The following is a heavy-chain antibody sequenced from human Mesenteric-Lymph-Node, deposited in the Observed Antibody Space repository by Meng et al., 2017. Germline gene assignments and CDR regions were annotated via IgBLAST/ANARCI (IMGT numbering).Heavy chain of an antibody. CDR2: MSGSDGFT. CDR3: VKDPNWEGDC. CDR1: GFTFTNYV. D-gene: IGHD7-27*01. Sequence: GESLKISCAASGFTFTNYVMAWVRQAPGKGLEWVSGMSGSDGFTYYADSVKGRFTISRDNSKNTLYLQMNNLRVEDTAVYYCVKDPNWEGDCWGQGTMVTVSS. J-gene: IGHJ5*01. V-gene: IGHV3-23*01.